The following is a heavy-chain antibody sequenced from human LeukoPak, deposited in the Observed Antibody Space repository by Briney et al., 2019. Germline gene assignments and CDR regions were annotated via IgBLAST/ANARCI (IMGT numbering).Heavy chain of an antibody. D-gene: IGHD2-15*01. V-gene: IGHV4-30-2*01. CDR2: IYHSGST. CDR1: GGSISGGGYS. Sequence: SETLSLTCAVSGGSISGGGYSWSWIRQPPGKGLEWIGYIYHSGSTNYNPSLKSRVTISVDTSKNQFSLKLSSVTAADTAVYYCARGFGGYWGQGTLVTVSS. J-gene: IGHJ4*02. CDR3: ARGFGGY.